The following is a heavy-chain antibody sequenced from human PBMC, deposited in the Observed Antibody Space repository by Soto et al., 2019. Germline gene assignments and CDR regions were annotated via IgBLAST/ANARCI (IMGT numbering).Heavy chain of an antibody. CDR2: IRSKTDGGTT. CDR1: RFPFSNAW. CDR3: TTLYSGYDYVGY. D-gene: IGHD5-12*01. V-gene: IGHV3-15*01. J-gene: IGHJ4*02. Sequence: ELQLVESGGGLVKPGGSLRLSCAASRFPFSNAWMSWVRQAPGKGLEWVGRIRSKTDGGTTEYAAPVKGRFTISGDDSKNTLFLQMNSLKSDDTAVYYCTTLYSGYDYVGYWGQGTLVTVSS.